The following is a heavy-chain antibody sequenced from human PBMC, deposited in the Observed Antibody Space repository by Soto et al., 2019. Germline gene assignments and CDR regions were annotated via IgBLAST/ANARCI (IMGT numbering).Heavy chain of an antibody. CDR1: GFSLSNARMG. CDR3: ARTNGPSAGRDGYNPYNWFDP. Sequence: QVTLKESGPVLVKPTETLTLTCTVSGFSLSNARMGVSWIRQPPGKALEWLAHIFSNDEKSYSTSLKSRLTISKDTSKSQVVLTMTNMDPVDTATYYCARTNGPSAGRDGYNPYNWFDPWGQGTLVTVSS. J-gene: IGHJ5*02. V-gene: IGHV2-26*01. CDR2: IFSNDEK. D-gene: IGHD5-12*01.